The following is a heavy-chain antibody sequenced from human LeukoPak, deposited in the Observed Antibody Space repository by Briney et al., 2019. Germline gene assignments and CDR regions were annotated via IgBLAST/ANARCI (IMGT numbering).Heavy chain of an antibody. D-gene: IGHD5-24*01. V-gene: IGHV1-2*03. CDR3: ARDLEMATIFSFGYYYYGMDV. CDR1: GYTFTGYY. Sequence: EASVKVSCKACGYTFTGYYMHGVPRAPGQGLEEMRWINPNSGGTNYAQKFQGRVTMTRDTSISTAYMGLSRLRSDDTAVYYCARDLEMATIFSFGYYYYGMDVWGQGTTVTVSS. CDR2: INPNSGGT. J-gene: IGHJ6*02.